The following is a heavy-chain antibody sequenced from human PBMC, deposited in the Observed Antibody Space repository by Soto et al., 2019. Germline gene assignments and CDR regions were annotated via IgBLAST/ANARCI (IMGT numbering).Heavy chain of an antibody. D-gene: IGHD1-26*01. Sequence: EFLKIWCNGSGYSFTSYWSSWVRQMPGKGLEWMGRIDPSDSYTNYSPSFQGNVTISADKSISTAYLQWSRLKASDTAMYYCERLSGAWDYYYGMDVWGQGTTVTGYS. J-gene: IGHJ6*02. V-gene: IGHV5-10-1*01. CDR3: ERLSGAWDYYYGMDV. CDR2: IDPSDSYT. CDR1: GYSFTSYW.